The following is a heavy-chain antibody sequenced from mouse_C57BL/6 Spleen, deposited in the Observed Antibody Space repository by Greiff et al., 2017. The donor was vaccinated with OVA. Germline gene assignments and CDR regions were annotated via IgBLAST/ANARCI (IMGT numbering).Heavy chain of an antibody. D-gene: IGHD1-1*01. CDR2: IYPGSGST. CDR1: GYTFTSYW. Sequence: QVQLQQPGAELVKPGASVKMSCKASGYTFTSYWITWVKQRPGQGLEWIGEIYPGSGSTNYNEKIKSKDTLTVDTSSSTAYMQLSSLTSEDSAVYYCARYYYGSSPYFDYWGQGTTLTVSS. V-gene: IGHV1-55*01. CDR3: ARYYYGSSPYFDY. J-gene: IGHJ2*01.